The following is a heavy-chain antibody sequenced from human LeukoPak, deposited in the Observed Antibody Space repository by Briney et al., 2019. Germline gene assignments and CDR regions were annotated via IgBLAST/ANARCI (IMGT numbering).Heavy chain of an antibody. CDR2: ISAFIGNT. CDR1: RYTFTRYG. V-gene: IGHV1-18*01. Sequence: APVDVSCYASRYTFTRYGISSVRQAPGHGLEGLGWISAFIGNTDYAQRIQGRVTMTTATSTRTAYIELRCMGCEATPRSSFAGDRGREIAALGQSAFDIWGQGTMVTVSS. J-gene: IGHJ3*02. D-gene: IGHD6-6*01. CDR3: AGDRGREIAALGQSAFDI.